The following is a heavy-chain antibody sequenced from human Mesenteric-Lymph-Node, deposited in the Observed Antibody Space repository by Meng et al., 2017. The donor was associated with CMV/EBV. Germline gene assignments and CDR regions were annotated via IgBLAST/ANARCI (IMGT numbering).Heavy chain of an antibody. Sequence: GESLKISCEASGFRFNEYGMSWVRQAPGKGLEWVSGINWNGGSTGYADSVKGRFTISRDNAKNSLYLQMNSLRADDMALYYCVKDLGGTIFGYGMDVWGQGTTVTVSS. CDR3: VKDLGGTIFGYGMDV. D-gene: IGHD3-3*01. CDR1: GFRFNEYG. J-gene: IGHJ6*02. CDR2: INWNGGST. V-gene: IGHV3-20*04.